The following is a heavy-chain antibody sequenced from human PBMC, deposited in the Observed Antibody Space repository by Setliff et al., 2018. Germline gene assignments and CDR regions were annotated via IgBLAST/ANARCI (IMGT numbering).Heavy chain of an antibody. V-gene: IGHV4-61*01. J-gene: IGHJ4*02. CDR1: GVTIGGNNYYY. CDR3: TSTPRGGINITTRAGAFDS. D-gene: IGHD6-6*01. Sequence: PSETLSLTCSLSGVTIGGNNYYYWSWIRQSPGKGLEWIGYIYYNGTTRYSPSLKSRVTISVDTSKNQFSLRLTSVTAADTAVYYCTSTPRGGINITTRAGAFDSWGQGTLVTVPQ. CDR2: IYYNGTT.